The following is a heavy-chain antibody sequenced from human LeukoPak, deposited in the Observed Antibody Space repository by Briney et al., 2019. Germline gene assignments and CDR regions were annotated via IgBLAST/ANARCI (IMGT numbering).Heavy chain of an antibody. V-gene: IGHV4-34*01. Sequence: PSETLSLTCAVYGGSFSGYYWSWIRQPPGKGLEWIGEINHSGSTNYNPSLKSRVTISVDTSKNQFSLKLSSVTAADTAVYYCARTRGYSSSSNNWFDPWGQGTLVTVS. CDR2: INHSGST. CDR1: GGSFSGYY. CDR3: ARTRGYSSSSNNWFDP. J-gene: IGHJ5*02. D-gene: IGHD6-6*01.